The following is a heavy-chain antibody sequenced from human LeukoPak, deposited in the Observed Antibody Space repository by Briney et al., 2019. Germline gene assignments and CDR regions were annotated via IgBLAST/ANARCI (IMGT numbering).Heavy chain of an antibody. J-gene: IGHJ4*02. V-gene: IGHV4-34*01. Sequence: SETLSLTCTVHGASLSDYYYTWIRQSPEKGLECVGAIDHRGSASYNPSLESRVTISIDTSKNQFSLNLASVTAADSAVYYCTSLCSASGTFDSWGQGTLVAVSS. CDR1: GASLSDYY. D-gene: IGHD2-2*01. CDR3: TSLCSASGTFDS. CDR2: IDHRGSA.